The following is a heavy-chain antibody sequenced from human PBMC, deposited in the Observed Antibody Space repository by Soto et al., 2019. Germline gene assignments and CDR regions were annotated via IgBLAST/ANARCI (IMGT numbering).Heavy chain of an antibody. CDR1: GGSISSSSYY. J-gene: IGHJ6*02. CDR2: IYYSGST. D-gene: IGHD4-4*01. Sequence: SETLSLTCTVSGGSISSSSYYWGWIRQPPGKGLEWIGSIYYSGSTYYNPSLKSRVTISVDTSKNQFSLKLSSVTAADTAVYYCARHAVGSTDYYYYGMDVWGQGTTVTVSS. V-gene: IGHV4-39*01. CDR3: ARHAVGSTDYYYYGMDV.